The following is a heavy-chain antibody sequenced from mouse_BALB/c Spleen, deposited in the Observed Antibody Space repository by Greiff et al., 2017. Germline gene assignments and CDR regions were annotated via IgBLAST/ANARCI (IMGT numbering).Heavy chain of an antibody. CDR2: ISSGGSYT. D-gene: IGHD2-1*01. CDR1: GFTFSSYA. V-gene: IGHV5-9-4*01. Sequence: EVQGVESGGGLVKPGGSLKLSCEASGFTFSSYAMSWVRQSPEKRLEWVAEISSGGSYTYYPDTVTGRFTISRDNAKNTLYLEMSSLRSEDTAMYYCAREDGNYVPFAYWGQGTLVTVSA. J-gene: IGHJ3*01. CDR3: AREDGNYVPFAY.